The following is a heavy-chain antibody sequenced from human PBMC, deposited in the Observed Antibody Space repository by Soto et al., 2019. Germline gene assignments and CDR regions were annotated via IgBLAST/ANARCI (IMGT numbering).Heavy chain of an antibody. D-gene: IGHD2-15*01. CDR2: VNPSGGSA. CDR3: AREENCRGGTCYSEYFHH. J-gene: IGHJ1*01. V-gene: IGHV1-46*01. Sequence: QVQLVQSGAEVKKPGASVKVSCKTSGYIFTAYSMHWVRQAPGQRLEWMGVVNPSGGSAHYAQSFEGRVTLTRDTSTRTFYMELSSLRSEDTAVYYCAREENCRGGTCYSEYFHHWGQGTLVTDSS. CDR1: GYIFTAYS.